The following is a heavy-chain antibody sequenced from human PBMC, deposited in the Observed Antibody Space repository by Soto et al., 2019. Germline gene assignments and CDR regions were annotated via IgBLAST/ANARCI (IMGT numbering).Heavy chain of an antibody. CDR3: AQDSSSGAHYFDY. D-gene: IGHD1-26*01. CDR1: GFTFSSYG. J-gene: IGHJ4*02. Sequence: GGSLRLSCAASGFTFSSYGMHWVRQAPGKGLEWVAVIWYDGSNKYYADSVKGRFTISRDNSKNTLYLQMNNLRAEDTAVYYWAQDSSSGAHYFDYWGQGTLGTVS. CDR2: IWYDGSNK. V-gene: IGHV3-30*02.